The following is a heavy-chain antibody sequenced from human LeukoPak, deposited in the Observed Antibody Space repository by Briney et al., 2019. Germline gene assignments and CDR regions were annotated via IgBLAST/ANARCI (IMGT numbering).Heavy chain of an antibody. CDR2: ISGSGGST. J-gene: IGHJ3*02. Sequence: GGSLRLSCAASGFTFSSYAMSWVRQAPGKGLEWVSAISGSGGSTYYADSVKGRFTISRDNSKNTLYLQMNSLRAEDTAVYYCAKLDDILTGYAPEGDAFDIWGQGTMVTVSS. CDR1: GFTFSSYA. D-gene: IGHD3-9*01. V-gene: IGHV3-23*01. CDR3: AKLDDILTGYAPEGDAFDI.